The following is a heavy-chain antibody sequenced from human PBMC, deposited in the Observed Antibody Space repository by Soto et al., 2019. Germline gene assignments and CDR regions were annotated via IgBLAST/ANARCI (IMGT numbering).Heavy chain of an antibody. V-gene: IGHV3-33*01. J-gene: IGHJ4*02. D-gene: IGHD2-15*01. CDR3: ASDYCSGGSSPLDY. CDR1: GFTFSSYG. Sequence: QVQLVESGGGVVQPGRSLRLSCAASGFTFSSYGMHWVRQAPGKGLEWVAVIWYDGSNKYYADSVKGRFTISRDNSKNTLYLQMNSLRAEDTAVYYCASDYCSGGSSPLDYWGQGTLVTVSS. CDR2: IWYDGSNK.